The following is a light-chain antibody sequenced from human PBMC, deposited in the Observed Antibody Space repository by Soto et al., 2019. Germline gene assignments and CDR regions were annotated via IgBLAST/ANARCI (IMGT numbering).Light chain of an antibody. CDR1: QSVRRK. CDR2: SAS. J-gene: IGKJ1*01. V-gene: IGKV3-15*01. CDR3: QHSTTWT. Sequence: EILRTQSPSTLSASPGERATLSCRASQSVRRKLARYPLKPGQAPRRLIYSASTRATGIPARFSGRGSGTEFTLTISRLQPEDFATYSCQHSTTWTFGQGTKVDIK.